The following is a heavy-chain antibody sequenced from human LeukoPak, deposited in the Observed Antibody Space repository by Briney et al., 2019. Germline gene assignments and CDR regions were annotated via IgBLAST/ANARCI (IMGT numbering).Heavy chain of an antibody. CDR3: ATITMGGSGYDY. D-gene: IGHD3-10*01. V-gene: IGHV1-24*01. Sequence: ASVRVSCKVSGYTLTELSMHWVRQAPGKGLEWMGGFDPEDGETIYAQKFQGRVTMTEDTSTDTAYMELSSLRSEDTAVYYCATITMGGSGYDYWGQGTLVTVSS. CDR2: FDPEDGET. CDR1: GYTLTELS. J-gene: IGHJ4*02.